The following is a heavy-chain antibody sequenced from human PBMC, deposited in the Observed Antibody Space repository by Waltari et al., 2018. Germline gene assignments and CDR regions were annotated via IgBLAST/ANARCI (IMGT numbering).Heavy chain of an antibody. J-gene: IGHJ4*02. V-gene: IGHV3-23*01. CDR3: TSRRSYHFYK. CDR1: GFTFSTLG. D-gene: IGHD3-10*01. CDR2: IVSSGDVT. Sequence: EVQLLESGGGFVQPGGSLRLSCAASGFTFSTLGMSWVRQAPGKGLDWVSTIVSSGDVTFYADSLKGRFTISRDNARNMLYLHLNSLRADDTAVYFCTSRRSYHFYKWGQGTLVTVSP.